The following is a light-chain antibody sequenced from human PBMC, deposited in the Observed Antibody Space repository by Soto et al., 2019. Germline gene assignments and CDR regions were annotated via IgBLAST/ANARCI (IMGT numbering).Light chain of an antibody. CDR3: AAWDDSLNGVV. V-gene: IGLV1-44*01. CDR1: SSKIGSNT. Sequence: QSVLAQAPSSSGTLGQSVTVSCSGSSSKIGSNTVNWYQQLPGTAPKLLIDSNNQRPSGVPDRFSGSKSGTSASLAISGLQSEDEADYYCAAWDDSLNGVVFGGGTQLTVL. CDR2: SNN. J-gene: IGLJ2*01.